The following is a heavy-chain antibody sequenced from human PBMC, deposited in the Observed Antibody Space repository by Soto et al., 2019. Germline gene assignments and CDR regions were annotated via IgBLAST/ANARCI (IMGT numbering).Heavy chain of an antibody. D-gene: IGHD6-13*01. J-gene: IGHJ6*02. CDR2: ISYDGSNK. V-gene: IGHV3-30-3*01. Sequence: GGSLRLSCAASGFTFSSYAMHWVRQAPGKGLEWVAVISYDGSNKYYADSVKGRFTISRDNSKNTLYLQMNSLRAGDTAVYYCARDIALQHYYYYGMDVWGQGTTVTVSS. CDR3: ARDIALQHYYYYGMDV. CDR1: GFTFSSYA.